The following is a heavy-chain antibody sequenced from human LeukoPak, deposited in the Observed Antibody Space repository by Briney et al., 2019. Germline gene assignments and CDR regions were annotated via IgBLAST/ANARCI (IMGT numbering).Heavy chain of an antibody. J-gene: IGHJ1*01. CDR3: VQYASGYFRFFAH. V-gene: IGHV3-21*01. D-gene: IGHD5-12*01. Sequence: AGGSLRLSCAASGITFTSSAMSWVRQAPGKGLEWVSSINNVASHIYYAASVRGRFTISRDNSLFLQMNSLRVADTAVYYCVQYASGYFRFFAHWGQGTLVTVSS. CDR1: GITFTSSA. CDR2: INNVASHI.